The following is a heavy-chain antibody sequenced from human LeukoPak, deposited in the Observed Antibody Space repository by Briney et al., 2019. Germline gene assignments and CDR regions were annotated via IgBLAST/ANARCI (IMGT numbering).Heavy chain of an antibody. D-gene: IGHD6-19*01. J-gene: IGHJ4*02. Sequence: GGSLRLSCVTSPGYGFTSHWMNWVRQAPGEGLEWVSAISGSGGSTYYADSVKGRFTISRDNSKNTLYLQMNSLRAEDTAVYYCAKDSYSSGGFDYWGQGTLVTVSS. CDR1: PGYGFTSHW. CDR2: ISGSGGST. V-gene: IGHV3-23*01. CDR3: AKDSYSSGGFDY.